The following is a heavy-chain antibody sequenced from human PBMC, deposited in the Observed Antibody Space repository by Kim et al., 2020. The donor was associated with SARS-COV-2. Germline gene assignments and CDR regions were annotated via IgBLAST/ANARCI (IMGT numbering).Heavy chain of an antibody. V-gene: IGHV4-59*01. CDR3: ARRRTWIGGYFDY. CDR1: GGSISSYY. J-gene: IGHJ4*02. D-gene: IGHD2-15*01. CDR2: IYYSGST. Sequence: SETLSLTCTVSGGSISSYYWSWIRQPPGKGLEWIGYIYYSGSTNYNPSLKSRVTISVDTSKNQFSLKLSSVTAADTAVYYCARRRTWIGGYFDYWGQGTLVTVSS.